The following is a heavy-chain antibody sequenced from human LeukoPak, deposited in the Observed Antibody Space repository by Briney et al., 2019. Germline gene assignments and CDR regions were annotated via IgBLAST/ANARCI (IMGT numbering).Heavy chain of an antibody. Sequence: GGSLRLSCAVSGFTFSDYYMSWIRQAPGRGLEWVSAITGSGGSTYYADSVKGRFTVSRDNSKNTLYLQINSLRVEDTAVYYCAKTTHFSGSYLDCWGQGTLVTVSS. CDR3: AKTTHFSGSYLDC. CDR2: ITGSGGST. CDR1: GFTFSDYY. J-gene: IGHJ4*02. D-gene: IGHD1-26*01. V-gene: IGHV3-23*01.